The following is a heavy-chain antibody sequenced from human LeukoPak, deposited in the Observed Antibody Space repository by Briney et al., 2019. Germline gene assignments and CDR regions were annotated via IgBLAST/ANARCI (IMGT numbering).Heavy chain of an antibody. CDR3: AREGYYDSSGYFDY. D-gene: IGHD3-22*01. Sequence: GGSLRLSCAAYGFTFDDYGMSWVRQAPGKGLEWVSGINWNGGSTGYADSVKGRFTISRDNAKNSLYLQMNSLRAEDTALYYCAREGYYDSSGYFDYWGQGTLVTVSS. CDR1: GFTFDDYG. J-gene: IGHJ4*02. V-gene: IGHV3-20*04. CDR2: INWNGGST.